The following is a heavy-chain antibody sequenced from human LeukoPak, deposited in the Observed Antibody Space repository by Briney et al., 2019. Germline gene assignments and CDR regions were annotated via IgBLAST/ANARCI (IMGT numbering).Heavy chain of an antibody. CDR2: IYPGDSDP. CDR3: ARPPGIAAAGYYFDY. CDR1: GYRFTSYW. Sequence: GESLKISCKGSGYRFTSYWIAWVRQIPGKGLEWMGIIYPGDSDPRYSPSFQGQVTLSADKSISTAYLQWSGLKASDTAMYYCARPPGIAAAGYYFDYWGQGTLVSVSS. V-gene: IGHV5-51*01. J-gene: IGHJ4*02. D-gene: IGHD6-13*01.